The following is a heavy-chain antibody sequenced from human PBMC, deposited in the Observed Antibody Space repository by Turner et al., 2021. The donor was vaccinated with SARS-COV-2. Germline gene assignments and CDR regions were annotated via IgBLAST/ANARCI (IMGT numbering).Heavy chain of an antibody. V-gene: IGHV3-21*01. Sequence: EVQQVASGGGLVKPGGSLRRSCAASGFTFSSYSMNWVRQAPGKGLEWVSFISSSSSYIYYADSVKGRFTISRDNSKNTLYLQMNSLRAEDTAVYYCARDRDEYYDSTNWFDPWGQGTLVTVSS. D-gene: IGHD3-22*01. CDR1: GFTFSSYS. CDR2: ISSSSSYI. CDR3: ARDRDEYYDSTNWFDP. J-gene: IGHJ5*02.